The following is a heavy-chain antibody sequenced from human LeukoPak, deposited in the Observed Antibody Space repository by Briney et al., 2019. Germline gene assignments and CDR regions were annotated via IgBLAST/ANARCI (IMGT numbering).Heavy chain of an antibody. Sequence: GGSLRLSCAASGFTFSSYAMSWVRQAPGKGLEWVSVISGSGGSTYYADSVKGRFTISRDNSKNTLYLQMNSLRAEDTAVYYCVKGHRSSTSYNYFDYWGQGTLVTVSS. CDR3: VKGHRSSTSYNYFDY. V-gene: IGHV3-23*01. J-gene: IGHJ4*02. D-gene: IGHD2-2*01. CDR1: GFTFSSYA. CDR2: ISGSGGST.